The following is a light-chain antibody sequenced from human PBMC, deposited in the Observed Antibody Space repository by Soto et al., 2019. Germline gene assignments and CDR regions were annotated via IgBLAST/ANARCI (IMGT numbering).Light chain of an antibody. Sequence: EVVMTQSPVNLSVSPGERATLSCRASQSVSTHLAWYQQKPGQAPKLLIYAASTRVTGISARFSGSGSGTEFSLTISSLQSEDFATYYCQQSYSTPFTFGPGTKVDIK. CDR1: QSVSTH. CDR3: QQSYSTPFT. V-gene: IGKV3-15*01. CDR2: AAS. J-gene: IGKJ3*01.